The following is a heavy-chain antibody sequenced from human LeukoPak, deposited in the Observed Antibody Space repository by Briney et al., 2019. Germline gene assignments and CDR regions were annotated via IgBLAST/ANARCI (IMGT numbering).Heavy chain of an antibody. CDR3: ARVLKAGNYGGNSVSGFDY. J-gene: IGHJ4*02. D-gene: IGHD4-23*01. CDR1: GFTVSSNY. CDR2: IYSGGST. Sequence: PGESLRLSCAASGFTVSSNYMSWVRQAPGKGLEWVSVIYSGGSTYYADSVKGRFTISRDNSKNTLYLQMNSLRAEDTAVYYCARVLKAGNYGGNSVSGFDYWGQGTLVTVSS. V-gene: IGHV3-66*01.